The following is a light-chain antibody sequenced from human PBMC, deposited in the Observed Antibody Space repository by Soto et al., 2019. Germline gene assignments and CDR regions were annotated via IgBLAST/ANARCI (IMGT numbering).Light chain of an antibody. CDR1: QGIRNF. J-gene: IGKJ3*01. V-gene: IGKV1-27*01. Sequence: DIQMTQSPTSLSASVGDRVTITCRASQGIRNFVAWYQQKPGKPPKLLIYAASTLQSGVPSRFSGSGSGTVFTLTSNSLQPEDVATYSCQKYSSVPVFGPGTKVEI. CDR3: QKYSSVPV. CDR2: AAS.